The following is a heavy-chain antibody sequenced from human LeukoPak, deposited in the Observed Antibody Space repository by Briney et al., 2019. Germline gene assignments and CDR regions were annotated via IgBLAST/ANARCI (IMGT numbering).Heavy chain of an antibody. J-gene: IGHJ4*02. V-gene: IGHV4-34*01. CDR3: ARGGDDILTGPTPLY. CDR2: TNHSGST. CDR1: GGSFSDYY. D-gene: IGHD3-9*01. Sequence: SETLSLTCAVYGGSFSDYYWSWIRQPPGKGLEWIGETNHSGSTNYNPSLKSRVTISVDTSKNQFSLKLSSVTAADTAVYYCARGGDDILTGPTPLYWGQGTLVTVSS.